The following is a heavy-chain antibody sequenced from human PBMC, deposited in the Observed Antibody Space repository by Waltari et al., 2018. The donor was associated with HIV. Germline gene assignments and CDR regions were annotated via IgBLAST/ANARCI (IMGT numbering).Heavy chain of an antibody. CDR1: GFTFSSYW. Sequence: EVQLVESGGGLVQPGGSLRLSCAASGFTFSSYWMTWVRRAPGKGLEWVANIKQDGSEKYYVDSVKGRFTISRDNAKNSLYLQMNSLRAEDTAVYYCARVSYDFWSGYQGMDVWGQGTTVTVSS. CDR2: IKQDGSEK. CDR3: ARVSYDFWSGYQGMDV. V-gene: IGHV3-7*01. J-gene: IGHJ6*02. D-gene: IGHD3-3*01.